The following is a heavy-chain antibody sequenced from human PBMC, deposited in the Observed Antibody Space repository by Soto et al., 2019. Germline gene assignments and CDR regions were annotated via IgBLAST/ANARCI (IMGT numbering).Heavy chain of an antibody. V-gene: IGHV3-53*01. CDR3: AISGAGYYIV. CDR2: IYSADKT. CDR1: GFTVSSNY. J-gene: IGHJ4*02. D-gene: IGHD2-8*01. Sequence: GGSLRLSCAASGFTVSSNYMSWVRQAPGKGLEWVSVIYSADKTYYADSVKGRSTISRDNSKNTLYLQMNSLRAEDTAVYYCAISGAGYYIVWGQGTLVTVSS.